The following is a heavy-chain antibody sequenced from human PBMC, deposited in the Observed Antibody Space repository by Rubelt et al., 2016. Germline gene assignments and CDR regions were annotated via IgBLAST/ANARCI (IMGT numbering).Heavy chain of an antibody. J-gene: IGHJ4*02. D-gene: IGHD3-22*01. V-gene: IGHV3-21*01. CDR1: S. CDR2: ISSSSSYI. Sequence: SMNWVRQAPGKGLEWVSSISSSSSYIYYADSVKGRFTISRDNAKNSLYLQMNSLRAEDTAVYYCARDFYYDSSGYYYPPFDYWGQGTLVTVSS. CDR3: ARDFYYDSSGYYYPPFDY.